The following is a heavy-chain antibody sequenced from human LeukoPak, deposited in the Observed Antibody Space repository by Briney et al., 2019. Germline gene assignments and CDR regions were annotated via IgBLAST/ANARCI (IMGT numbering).Heavy chain of an antibody. CDR1: GYTLTELS. CDR2: FDPEDGET. Sequence: ASVKVSCKVSGYTLTELSMHWVRQAPGKGLEWMGGFDPEDGETIYAQKFQGRVTMTEDTSTDTAYMELSSLRSEDTAVYYCATDFEYSGYFGFDYWGQGTLVTVSS. D-gene: IGHD5-12*01. CDR3: ATDFEYSGYFGFDY. J-gene: IGHJ4*02. V-gene: IGHV1-24*01.